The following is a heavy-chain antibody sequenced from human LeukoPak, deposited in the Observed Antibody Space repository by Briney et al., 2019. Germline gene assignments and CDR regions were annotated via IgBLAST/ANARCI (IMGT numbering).Heavy chain of an antibody. V-gene: IGHV3-30*02. CDR1: GFTFSSYG. Sequence: GGSPRLSCAASGFTFSSYGMHWVRQAPGKGLEWVAFIRYDGSNKYYADSVKGRFTISRDNSKNTLYLQMNSLRAEDTAVYYCANDYYDSSGYYSYFDYWGQGILVTVSS. CDR2: IRYDGSNK. J-gene: IGHJ4*02. CDR3: ANDYYDSSGYYSYFDY. D-gene: IGHD3-22*01.